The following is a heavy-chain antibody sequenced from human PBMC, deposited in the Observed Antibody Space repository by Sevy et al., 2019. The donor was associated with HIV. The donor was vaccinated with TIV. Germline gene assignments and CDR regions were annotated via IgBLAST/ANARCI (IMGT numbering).Heavy chain of an antibody. CDR2: ISGSGTRT. D-gene: IGHD3-22*01. CDR3: AKGGGGHYDPDEIGYYFYYYNMDV. J-gene: IGHJ6*03. V-gene: IGHV3-23*01. CDR1: GFSFDSYG. Sequence: GGSLRLSCAVSGFSFDSYGMTWVRQAPGKGLEWVSGISGSGTRTYYADSVKGRFIISRDNSKYTLYLQMNSLRSEDTAIYYWAKGGGGHYDPDEIGYYFYYYNMDVWGKGTTVTVSS.